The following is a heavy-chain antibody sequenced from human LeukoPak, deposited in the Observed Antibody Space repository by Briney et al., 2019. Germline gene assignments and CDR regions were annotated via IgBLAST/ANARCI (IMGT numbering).Heavy chain of an antibody. V-gene: IGHV4-30-4*01. J-gene: IGHJ4*02. D-gene: IGHD4-17*01. CDR2: IYYSGST. CDR3: ARGVPYGDYDY. Sequence: SETLSLTCTVSGGSISSGDYYWSWIRQPPGKGLEWIGYIYYSGSTYYNPSLKSRVTISVDTSKNQFSLKLSSVTAADTAVYYCARGVPYGDYDYWGQGTLVTVSS. CDR1: GGSISSGDYY.